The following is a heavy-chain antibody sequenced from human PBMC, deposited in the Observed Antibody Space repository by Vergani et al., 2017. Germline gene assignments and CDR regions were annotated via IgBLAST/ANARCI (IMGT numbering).Heavy chain of an antibody. CDR2: ISCSSSYI. CDR3: ARDSGAPRYSYGSDYYYYGMDV. D-gene: IGHD5-18*01. V-gene: IGHV3-21*01. CDR1: GFTFSSYS. J-gene: IGHJ6*02. Sequence: EVQLVESGGGLVKPGGSLRLSCAASGFTFSSYSMNWVRQAPGKGLEWVSSISCSSSYIYYADSVKGRFTISRDNAKNSLYLQMNSLRAEDTAVYYCARDSGAPRYSYGSDYYYYGMDVWGQGTTVTVSS.